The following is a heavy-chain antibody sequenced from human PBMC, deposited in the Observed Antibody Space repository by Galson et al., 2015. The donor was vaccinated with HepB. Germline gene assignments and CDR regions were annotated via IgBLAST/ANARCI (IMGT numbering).Heavy chain of an antibody. Sequence: SVKVSCKASGYTFTNYAMNWVRQAPGQGLEWVGWINTYTGDTTYAQGFTGRFVFSLDTSVTTAYLQISSLKAEDTAVYYCARVAGYYYYGMDVWGQGTTVTVSS. CDR2: INTYTGDT. V-gene: IGHV7-4-1*02. CDR1: GYTFTNYA. CDR3: ARVAGYYYYGMDV. J-gene: IGHJ6*02.